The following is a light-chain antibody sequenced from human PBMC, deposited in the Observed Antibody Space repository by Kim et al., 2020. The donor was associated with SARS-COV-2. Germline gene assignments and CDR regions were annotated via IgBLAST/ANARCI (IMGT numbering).Light chain of an antibody. Sequence: EIVMTQSPATLSVSPGERATLSCRSSQSIRSNFLAWYQQKPGQAPRLLLYGISSRATGIPDRFSGSGSGTEFTLTISSLQSEDVGIYYCQQYSQWPLTFGGGTKVDIK. V-gene: IGKV3D-15*01. CDR3: QQYSQWPLT. CDR2: GIS. CDR1: QSIRSN. J-gene: IGKJ4*01.